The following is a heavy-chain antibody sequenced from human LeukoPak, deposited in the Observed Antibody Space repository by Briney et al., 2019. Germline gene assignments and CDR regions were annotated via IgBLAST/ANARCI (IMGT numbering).Heavy chain of an antibody. D-gene: IGHD5-12*01. V-gene: IGHV3-15*01. Sequence: GGSLRLSCAASGFTFSNAWMSWVRQAPGKGLEWIGRIKSKTDGGTKDYAAPVKGRFTISRDDSKNTLYLQMNSLKTEDTAVYYCTTDIVATMGSLGYWGQGTLVTVSS. CDR2: IKSKTDGGTK. J-gene: IGHJ4*02. CDR1: GFTFSNAW. CDR3: TTDIVATMGSLGY.